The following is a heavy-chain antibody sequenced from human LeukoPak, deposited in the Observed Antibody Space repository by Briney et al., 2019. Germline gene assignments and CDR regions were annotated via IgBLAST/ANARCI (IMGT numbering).Heavy chain of an antibody. J-gene: IGHJ4*02. Sequence: GGSLRLSCAASGFTFSSYTMNWVRQAPGKGLEWVSSISSSSDYIYYADSVKGRFTISRDNAKNSLYLQMNSLRAEDTAVYCCARDLEFDYWGQGTLVTVPS. CDR1: GFTFSSYT. CDR2: ISSSSDYI. D-gene: IGHD3-3*01. V-gene: IGHV3-21*01. CDR3: ARDLEFDY.